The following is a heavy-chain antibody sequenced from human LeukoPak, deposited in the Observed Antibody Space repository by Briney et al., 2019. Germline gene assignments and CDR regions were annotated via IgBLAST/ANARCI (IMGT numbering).Heavy chain of an antibody. CDR3: AGGGLSNIVVVPAARNGMDV. V-gene: IGHV4-34*01. CDR1: GGSFSGYY. J-gene: IGHJ6*02. CDR2: INHSGST. Sequence: SETLSLTCAVYGGSFSGYYWSWIRQPTGKGLEWIGEINHSGSTNYNPSLKSRVTISVDTSKNQFSLKLSSVTAADTAVYYCAGGGLSNIVVVPAARNGMDVWGQGTTVTVSS. D-gene: IGHD2-2*01.